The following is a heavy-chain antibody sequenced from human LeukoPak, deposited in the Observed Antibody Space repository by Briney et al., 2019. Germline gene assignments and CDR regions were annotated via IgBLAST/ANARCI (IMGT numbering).Heavy chain of an antibody. CDR3: ARDVGRGDGFNV. J-gene: IGHJ6*02. D-gene: IGHD3-10*01. CDR1: GFTFSSYA. V-gene: IGHV3-48*02. CDR2: ISSNSNST. Sequence: GGSLRLSCAASGFTFSSYAMNWVRQAPGKGPEWVSYISSNSNSTYYADSVKGRFTISRDNAKNSLYLQMNSLRDEDTALYYCARDVGRGDGFNVWGQGTTVTVSS.